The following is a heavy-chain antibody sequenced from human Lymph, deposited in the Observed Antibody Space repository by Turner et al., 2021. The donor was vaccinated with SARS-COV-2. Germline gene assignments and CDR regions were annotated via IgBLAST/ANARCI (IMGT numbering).Heavy chain of an antibody. CDR1: GFTFSTYA. CDR2: ISYDGFNK. CDR3: ARGSGSYLSAFDI. Sequence: VQLVESGVGVCQPGTSLRVTGAAFGFTFSTYAIHWVRQAPGKGVEWVAVISYDGFNKYYSDSVKGQFTISRDNSKNTLYLQMSSLRAEDTAVYYCARGSGSYLSAFDIWGQGTMVTVSS. V-gene: IGHV3-30*04. D-gene: IGHD1-26*01. J-gene: IGHJ3*02.